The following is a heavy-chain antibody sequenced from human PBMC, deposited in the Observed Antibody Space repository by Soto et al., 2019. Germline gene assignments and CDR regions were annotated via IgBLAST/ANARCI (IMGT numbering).Heavy chain of an antibody. Sequence: EVQLLESGGGLVQPGGSLRLSCAASGFTFSSYAMRWVRQAPVKGLEWVSAISGSGGSTYYADSVKGRFTISRDNSKNTLYRQMNSRRAEATAVYYCARRGSGSYYDYWGQGTLVTVSS. D-gene: IGHD1-26*01. J-gene: IGHJ4*02. CDR1: GFTFSSYA. V-gene: IGHV3-23*01. CDR2: ISGSGGST. CDR3: ARRGSGSYYDY.